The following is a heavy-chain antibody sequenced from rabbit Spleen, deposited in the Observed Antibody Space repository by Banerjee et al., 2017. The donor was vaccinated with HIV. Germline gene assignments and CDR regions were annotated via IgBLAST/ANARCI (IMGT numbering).Heavy chain of an antibody. CDR2: IEVGSSGFS. CDR3: ARGSATMTMVITGFYLGL. D-gene: IGHD2-1*01. CDR1: GVSFSFSSY. J-gene: IGHJ3*01. V-gene: IGHV1S45*01. Sequence: QEQLEESGGGLVKPGASLTLTCTASGVSFSFSSYMCWVRQAPGKGLEWIACIEVGSSGFSYFATWAKGRFTISETSSTTVTLQVTRLTAADTATYFCARGSATMTMVITGFYLGLWGQGTLVTVS.